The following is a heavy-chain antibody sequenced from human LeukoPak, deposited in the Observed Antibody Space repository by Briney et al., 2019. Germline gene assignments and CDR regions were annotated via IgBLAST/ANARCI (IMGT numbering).Heavy chain of an antibody. CDR1: GFTFISYW. D-gene: IGHD3-22*01. J-gene: IGHJ4*02. V-gene: IGHV3-74*03. Sequence: GGYLILSCACSGFTFISYWMHWVRRAPGDGLVWVSCIDSGGRSTTYADSVKGRFTISRDNYKNTLYLQMNSLRAEDTAVYYCAKAYYYDSSGYFDYWGQGTLVTVSS. CDR3: AKAYYYDSSGYFDY. CDR2: IDSGGRST.